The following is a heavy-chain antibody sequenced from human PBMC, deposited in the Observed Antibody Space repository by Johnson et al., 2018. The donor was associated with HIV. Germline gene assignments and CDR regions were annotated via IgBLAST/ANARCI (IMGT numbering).Heavy chain of an antibody. V-gene: IGHV3-23*04. CDR3: SRGLWLTPGTVDI. CDR2: ISGSGTNR. Sequence: VQLVESGGGLVQPGGSLRLSCAASGFTFSSYAMSWVRQAPGKGLEWVSAISGSGTNRYYADSVKGRFTIYRDNTKNFLYLQMNTLRVEDTAVYYCSRGLWLTPGTVDIWGQGTVVSVSS. CDR1: GFTFSSYA. J-gene: IGHJ3*02. D-gene: IGHD6-19*01.